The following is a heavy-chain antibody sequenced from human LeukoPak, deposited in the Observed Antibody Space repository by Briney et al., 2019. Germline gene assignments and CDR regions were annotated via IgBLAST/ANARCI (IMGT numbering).Heavy chain of an antibody. J-gene: IGHJ4*02. CDR1: GFAFSTSG. D-gene: IGHD3-22*01. CDR2: IWSDGNNK. V-gene: IGHV3-33*01. Sequence: GGSLRLSCVASGFAFSTSGMHWVRQAPDKGLEWVAVIWSDGNNKYYTDSVKGRFTISRDNTKNTLYLEMNNLRVEDTAVYYCAHSLPDYYDSSGSYFDYWGQGTLVTVSS. CDR3: AHSLPDYYDSSGSYFDY.